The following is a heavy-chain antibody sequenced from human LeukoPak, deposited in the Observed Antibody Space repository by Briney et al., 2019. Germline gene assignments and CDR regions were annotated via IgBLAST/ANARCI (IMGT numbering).Heavy chain of an antibody. CDR1: GFTFNNYW. V-gene: IGHV3-7*01. J-gene: IGHJ4*02. CDR2: IKQDGSEE. D-gene: IGHD4-11*01. Sequence: GGFLRLSRAASGFTFNNYWMNWVRQAPGKGLEWVAHIKQDGSEEYYVDSVKGRFTIFRDNAKNSLYLQMNSLRAEDTAVYYCARQTTVIADFDYWGQGTLVTVSS. CDR3: ARQTTVIADFDY.